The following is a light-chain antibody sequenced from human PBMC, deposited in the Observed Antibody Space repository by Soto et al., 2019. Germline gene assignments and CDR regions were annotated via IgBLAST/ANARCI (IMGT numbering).Light chain of an antibody. V-gene: IGLV1-44*01. CDR3: AAWDDSLNGLL. CDR1: NSNIGDNS. J-gene: IGLJ3*02. CDR2: SDN. Sequence: VLTQPPSASGTPGQVFTISCSGSNSNIGDNSVNWYQQLPGTAPKLLIYSDNRRPSGVPDRFSGSKSGTSASLAISGLQSEDEAEYYCAAWDDSLNGLLFGGGTQLTVL.